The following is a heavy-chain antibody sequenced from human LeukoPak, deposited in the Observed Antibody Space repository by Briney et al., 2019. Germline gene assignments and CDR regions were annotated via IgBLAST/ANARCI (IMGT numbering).Heavy chain of an antibody. D-gene: IGHD5-12*01. CDR3: ARRDIVATITDY. CDR1: GGSISSGGYY. Sequence: SETLSLTCTVSGGSISSGGYYWSWIRQHPGKGLEWIGYIYYSGSTYYNPSLKSRVTIPVDTSKNQFSLKLSSVTAADTAVYYCARRDIVATITDYWGQGTLVTVSS. V-gene: IGHV4-31*03. CDR2: IYYSGST. J-gene: IGHJ4*02.